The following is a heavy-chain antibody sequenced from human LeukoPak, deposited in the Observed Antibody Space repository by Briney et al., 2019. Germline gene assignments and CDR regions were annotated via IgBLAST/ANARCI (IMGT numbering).Heavy chain of an antibody. J-gene: IGHJ4*02. CDR2: ISYDGSNK. CDR3: ARDSARAGYNFDY. D-gene: IGHD5-24*01. Sequence: GGSLRLSCAGSRFTFSTYGMHWVRQAPGKGLGWVAFISYDGSNKYSGDSVKGRFTISRDNSKNTLYLQMNSLRAEDTAVYYCARDSARAGYNFDYWGQGTLVTVSS. V-gene: IGHV3-30*03. CDR1: RFTFSTYG.